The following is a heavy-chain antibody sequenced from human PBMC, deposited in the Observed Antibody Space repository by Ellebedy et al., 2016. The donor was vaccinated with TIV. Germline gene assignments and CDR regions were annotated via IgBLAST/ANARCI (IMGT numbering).Heavy chain of an antibody. D-gene: IGHD4-17*01. J-gene: IGHJ3*02. V-gene: IGHV3-7*01. CDR1: GFSFRSYW. CDR3: GTDGSYGDYAFPRHAFEM. CDR2: VNQDGSQK. Sequence: GESLKISCAASGFSFRSYWMSWVRQAPGKGLEWVASVNQDGSQKYHVDSVKGRFTISRDNAKNSLYLQMNSLTVEDRAVYYCGTDGSYGDYAFPRHAFEMWGLGTMVTVSS.